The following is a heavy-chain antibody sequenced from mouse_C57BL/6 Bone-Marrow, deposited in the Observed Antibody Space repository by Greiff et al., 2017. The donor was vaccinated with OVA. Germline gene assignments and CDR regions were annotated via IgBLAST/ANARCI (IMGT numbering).Heavy chain of an antibody. Sequence: VQLQQSGGDLVKPGGSLKLSCAASGFTFSSYGMSWVRQTPDKRLEWVATISSGGSYTYYPDSVKGRFTISRDNAKNTLYLQMSSLKSEDTAMYYCARHRGLYAMDYWGQGTSVTVSS. V-gene: IGHV5-6*01. CDR2: ISSGGSYT. J-gene: IGHJ4*01. CDR3: ARHRGLYAMDY. CDR1: GFTFSSYG. D-gene: IGHD3-1*01.